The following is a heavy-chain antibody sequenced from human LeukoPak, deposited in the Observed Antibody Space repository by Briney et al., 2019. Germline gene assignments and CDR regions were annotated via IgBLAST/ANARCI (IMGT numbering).Heavy chain of an antibody. CDR1: GGSISIGGYY. Sequence: SETLSLTCTVSGGSISIGGYYWGWIRQPPGKGLEWIGSFDYSGSTYYNPSLQSRVTIFEDTSKNQFSLKLTSVTAADTAVYYCARHLGGSYYSPFDYWGRGTLVTVSS. D-gene: IGHD2-15*01. V-gene: IGHV4-39*01. CDR3: ARHLGGSYYSPFDY. CDR2: FDYSGST. J-gene: IGHJ4*02.